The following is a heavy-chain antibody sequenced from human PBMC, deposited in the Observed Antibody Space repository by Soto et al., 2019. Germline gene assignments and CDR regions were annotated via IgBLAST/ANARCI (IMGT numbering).Heavy chain of an antibody. J-gene: IGHJ2*01. Sequence: PSETLSLTCTVSGGSISSYYWSWIRQPPGKGLEWIGYIYYSGSTNYNPSLKSRVTLSVDTSKNQFSLKLSSVTAADTAVYYCARGSGGGYYDCWSENLPKSYWYFDLWSRATLVTVS. CDR3: ARGSGGGYYDCWSENLPKSYWYFDL. V-gene: IGHV4-59*01. D-gene: IGHD3-3*01. CDR1: GGSISSYY. CDR2: IYYSGST.